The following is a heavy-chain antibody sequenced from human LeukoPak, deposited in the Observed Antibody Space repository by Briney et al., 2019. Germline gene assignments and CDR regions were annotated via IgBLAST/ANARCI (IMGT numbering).Heavy chain of an antibody. CDR3: ARELPYGMDV. Sequence: PSETLSLTCTVSGGSISSYYWSWIRQPPGEGLEWIGYIYYSGSTNYNPSLKSRVTISVDTSKNQFSLKLSSVTAADTAVYYCARELPYGMDVWGQGTTVTVSS. CDR1: GGSISSYY. J-gene: IGHJ6*02. CDR2: IYYSGST. D-gene: IGHD2-21*02. V-gene: IGHV4-59*01.